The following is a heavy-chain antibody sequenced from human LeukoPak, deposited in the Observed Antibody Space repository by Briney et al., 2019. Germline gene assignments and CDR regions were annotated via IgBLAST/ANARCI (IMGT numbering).Heavy chain of an antibody. Sequence: PGGSLRLSCAASGFTVSSYMSWVRQAPGKGLEWVSVIYDGDNTNYADSVKGRFTISRDTSSNTLFLQMNSLRAEDTAVYYCATTASYSYFDYWGQGALVTVSS. CDR1: GFTVSSY. CDR3: ATTASYSYFDY. J-gene: IGHJ4*02. CDR2: IYDGDNT. D-gene: IGHD2-21*01. V-gene: IGHV3-53*01.